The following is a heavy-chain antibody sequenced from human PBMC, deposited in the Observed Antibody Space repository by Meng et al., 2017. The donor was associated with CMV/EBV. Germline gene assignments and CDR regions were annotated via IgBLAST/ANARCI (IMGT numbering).Heavy chain of an antibody. CDR1: GFTFSSYW. CDR3: AREPIRHSSGWYP. Sequence: GESLKISCAASGFTFSSYWMHWVRQAPGKGLVWVSRINSDGSSTSYADSVKGRFTISRDNAKNTLYLQMNSLRAEGTAVYYCAREPIRHSSGWYPWGQGTLVTVSS. CDR2: INSDGSST. J-gene: IGHJ5*02. D-gene: IGHD6-19*01. V-gene: IGHV3-74*01.